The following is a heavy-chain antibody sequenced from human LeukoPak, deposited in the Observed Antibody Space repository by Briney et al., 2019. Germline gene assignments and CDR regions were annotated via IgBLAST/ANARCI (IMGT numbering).Heavy chain of an antibody. V-gene: IGHV1-18*01. D-gene: IGHD1-26*01. CDR1: GYTFTSYD. CDR3: ARAVEWWELPQGMDV. CDR2: IGAYNGNT. J-gene: IGHJ6*02. Sequence: GASVKVSCKASGYTFTSYDISWVRQAPGQGLEWMGWIGAYNGNTNYAQKLQGRVTMTTDTSTSTAYMELRSLRSDDTAVYYCARAVEWWELPQGMDVWGQGTTVTVSS.